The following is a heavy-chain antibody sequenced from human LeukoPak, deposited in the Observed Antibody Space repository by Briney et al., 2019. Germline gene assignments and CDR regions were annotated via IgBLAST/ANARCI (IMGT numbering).Heavy chain of an antibody. J-gene: IGHJ4*02. CDR1: GYSFTSYW. CDR2: IYPGDSDT. Sequence: GESLKISCKRSGYSFTSYWIGWVRQMPGKGLEWMGIIYPGDSDTRYSPSFQGQVTISADKSISTAYLQWSSLKASDTAMYYCARGSGSYHTAYMNWGQGSLVTVSS. D-gene: IGHD1-26*01. CDR3: ARGSGSYHTAYMN. V-gene: IGHV5-51*01.